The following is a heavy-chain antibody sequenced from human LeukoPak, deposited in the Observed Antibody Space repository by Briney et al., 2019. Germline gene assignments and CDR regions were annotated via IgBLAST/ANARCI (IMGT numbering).Heavy chain of an antibody. J-gene: IGHJ4*02. CDR3: AKDFLAAAPAFDY. Sequence: PGGALRLSCAASGFTFSSYARSWGRQAPGRGLEWGSAISGSGGSTYYADSVKGRFTISRDNSKNALYLQMNSLRAEDTAVYYCAKDFLAAAPAFDYWGQETLVTVSS. V-gene: IGHV3-23*01. CDR1: GFTFSSYA. D-gene: IGHD6-13*01. CDR2: ISGSGGST.